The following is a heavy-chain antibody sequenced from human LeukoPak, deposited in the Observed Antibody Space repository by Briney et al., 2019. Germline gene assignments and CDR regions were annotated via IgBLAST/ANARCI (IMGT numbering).Heavy chain of an antibody. Sequence: SETLSLTCTVSGVSISSYYWNWNRQPAGKGLEWIGRVYTSGSTNYNPSLKSRVTMSVDTSKNQFSLKLSSVTAADTAVYYCAREAAASLGSWGQGTLVTVSS. J-gene: IGHJ4*02. V-gene: IGHV4-4*07. D-gene: IGHD6-13*01. CDR3: AREAAASLGS. CDR2: VYTSGST. CDR1: GVSISSYY.